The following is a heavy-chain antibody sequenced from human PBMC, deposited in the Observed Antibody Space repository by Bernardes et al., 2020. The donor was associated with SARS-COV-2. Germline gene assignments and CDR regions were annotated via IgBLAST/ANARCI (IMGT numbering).Heavy chain of an antibody. V-gene: IGHV3-23*01. J-gene: IGHJ4*02. Sequence: GGSLRLSCAASGFTFSSYAMSWVRQAPGKGLEWVSSISGTGSSTYYADSVKGRFTISRDNSKNTLYLQMNSLRAEDTAIYYCAKEYLYYFDYWGQGTLVTVSS. CDR2: ISGTGSST. CDR1: GFTFSSYA. CDR3: AKEYLYYFDY.